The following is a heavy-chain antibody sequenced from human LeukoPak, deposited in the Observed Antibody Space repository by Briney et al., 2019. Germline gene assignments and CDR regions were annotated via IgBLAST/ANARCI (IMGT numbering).Heavy chain of an antibody. V-gene: IGHV5-51*01. D-gene: IGHD6-6*01. J-gene: IGHJ5*02. CDR3: ARQGYSSSYNWFDP. CDR2: IYPGDSDT. Sequence: GESLKISCKGSGYSFTSYWIGWVRQMPGKGLEWMGIIYPGDSDTRYSPSFQGQVTISADKSISTAYPQWSSPKASDTAIYYCARQGYSSSYNWFDPWGQGTLVTVSS. CDR1: GYSFTSYW.